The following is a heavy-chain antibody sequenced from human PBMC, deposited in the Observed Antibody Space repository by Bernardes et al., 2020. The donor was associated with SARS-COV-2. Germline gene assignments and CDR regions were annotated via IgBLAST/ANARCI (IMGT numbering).Heavy chain of an antibody. CDR3: GGGGIWGSGSYYLDY. V-gene: IGHV1-2*04. CDR2: INPNSGGT. D-gene: IGHD3-10*01. Sequence: ASVKVSCKASGYTFTGYYMHWVRQAPGQGLEWMGWINPNSGGTNYAQKFQGWVTMTRDTSISTAYMELSRLRSDDTAVYYGGGGGIWGSGSYYLDYWGQGTLVTVSS. CDR1: GYTFTGYY. J-gene: IGHJ4*02.